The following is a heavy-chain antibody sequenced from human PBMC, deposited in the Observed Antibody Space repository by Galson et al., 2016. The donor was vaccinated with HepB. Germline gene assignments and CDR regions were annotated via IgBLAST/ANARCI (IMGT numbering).Heavy chain of an antibody. CDR3: ARGTRFSYKWSFDS. Sequence: ETLSLTCDVSDESIMTHYWSWIRQSPGKGLEWLGYTHSSGNSKYNPSLTSRVTMSLDTSRSRFSLGLRSVTAADTAVYLCARGTRFSYKWSFDSWGQGALVTVSS. CDR2: THSSGNS. J-gene: IGHJ4*02. D-gene: IGHD1-20*01. V-gene: IGHV4-59*11. CDR1: DESIMTHY.